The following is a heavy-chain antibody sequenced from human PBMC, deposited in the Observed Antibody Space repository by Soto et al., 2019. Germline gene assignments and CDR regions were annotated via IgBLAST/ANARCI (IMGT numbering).Heavy chain of an antibody. CDR3: ARDRVTIFGLTIIFTYSLDV. V-gene: IGHV3-53*01. J-gene: IGHJ6*02. CDR2: IYTGGYT. Sequence: GGSLRLSCAASGFTVSSHFMNWVRQAPGKGLQWVSVIYTGGYTNYAGSVKGRFTISRDNPERSLYLEINTLRAEDTAVYYCARDRVTIFGLTIIFTYSLDVWGQGTTVTVSS. D-gene: IGHD3-3*01. CDR1: GFTVSSHF.